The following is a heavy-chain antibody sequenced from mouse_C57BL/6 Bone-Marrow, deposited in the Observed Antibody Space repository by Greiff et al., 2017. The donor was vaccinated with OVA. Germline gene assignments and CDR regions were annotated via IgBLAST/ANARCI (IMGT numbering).Heavy chain of an antibody. D-gene: IGHD1-1*01. J-gene: IGHJ2*01. Sequence: EVKLVESGGGLVKPGGSLKLSCAASGFTFSSYAMSWVRQTPEKRLEWVATISDGGSYTYYPDNVKGRFTISRDNAKNNLYLQMSHLKSEDTAMYYCARDLSYYGSSYYFDYWGQGTTLTVSS. CDR3: ARDLSYYGSSYYFDY. CDR1: GFTFSSYA. V-gene: IGHV5-4*01. CDR2: ISDGGSYT.